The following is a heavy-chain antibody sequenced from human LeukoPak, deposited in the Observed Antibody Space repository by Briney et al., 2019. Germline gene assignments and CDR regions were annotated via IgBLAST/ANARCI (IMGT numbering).Heavy chain of an antibody. J-gene: IGHJ4*02. V-gene: IGHV4-39*07. CDR3: ARDRYYYDSSGYYWLFDY. CDR1: GGSISTSNYY. Sequence: SETLSLTCTVSGGSISTSNYYWGWIRQPPGKGLEWIGRIYTSGTTNYNPSLKSRVTMSVDTSKNQFSLKLSSVTAADTAVYYCARDRYYYDSSGYYWLFDYWGQGTLVTVSS. CDR2: IYTSGTT. D-gene: IGHD3-22*01.